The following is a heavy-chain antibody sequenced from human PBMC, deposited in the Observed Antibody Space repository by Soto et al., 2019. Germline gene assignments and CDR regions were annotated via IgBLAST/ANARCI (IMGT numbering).Heavy chain of an antibody. J-gene: IGHJ5*02. V-gene: IGHV4-39*01. D-gene: IGHD3-10*01. CDR1: GASISSSSFY. CDR2: IYYDGST. Sequence: SETLSLTCTVSGASISSSSFYWGWIRQPPGKGLESIANIYYDGSTYYNPSLKSRVTISFDTSKNQFSLKLSSVTAADTAVYYCARGRGSMIRGIMNWFDPWGQGTLVTVSS. CDR3: ARGRGSMIRGIMNWFDP.